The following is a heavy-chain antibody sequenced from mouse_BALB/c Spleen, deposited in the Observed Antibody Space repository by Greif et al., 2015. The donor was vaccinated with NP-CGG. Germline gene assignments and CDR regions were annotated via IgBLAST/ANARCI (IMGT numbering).Heavy chain of an antibody. J-gene: IGHJ4*01. CDR3: ATAYYYGSSHAMDY. Sequence: QVQLQQSGPGLVQPSQSLSITCTVSGFSLTSYGVHWVRQSPGKGLEWLGVIWRGGSTDYNAAFMSRLSITKDNSKSXVFFKMNSLQADDTAIYYCATAYYYGSSHAMDYWGQGTSVTVS. CDR1: GFSLTSYG. V-gene: IGHV2-5*01. CDR2: IWRGGST. D-gene: IGHD1-1*01.